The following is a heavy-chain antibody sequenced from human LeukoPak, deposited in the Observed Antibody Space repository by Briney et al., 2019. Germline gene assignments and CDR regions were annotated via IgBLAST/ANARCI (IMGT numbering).Heavy chain of an antibody. D-gene: IGHD3-3*01. J-gene: IGHJ6*02. CDR2: IYYSGST. Sequence: SETLSLTCTVSGGSVSSGSYYWRWIRQPPGKGLEWIGYIYYSGSTNYNPSLKSRVTISVDTSKNQFSLKLSSVTAADTAVYYCARALPCITILGVVIQCGMDVWGQGTTVTVSS. CDR1: GGSVSSGSYY. V-gene: IGHV4-61*01. CDR3: ARALPCITILGVVIQCGMDV.